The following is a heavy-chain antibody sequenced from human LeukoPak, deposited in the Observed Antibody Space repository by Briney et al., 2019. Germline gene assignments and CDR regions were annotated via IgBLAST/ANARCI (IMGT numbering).Heavy chain of an antibody. CDR1: GGSVSSYY. J-gene: IGHJ4*02. V-gene: IGHV4-59*02. CDR3: ARVRREWELLAFDY. CDR2: IYYSGST. D-gene: IGHD1-26*01. Sequence: SETLSLTCTVSGGSVSSYYWSWIRQPPGKGLEWIGYIYYSGSTNYNPSLKSRVTISVDTSKNQFSLKLSSVTAADTAVYYCARVRREWELLAFDYWGQGTLVTVSS.